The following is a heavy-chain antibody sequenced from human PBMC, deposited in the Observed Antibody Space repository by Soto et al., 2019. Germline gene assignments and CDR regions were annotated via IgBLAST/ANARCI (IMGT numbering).Heavy chain of an antibody. CDR3: ARGIFGSGTAIDY. V-gene: IGHV3-74*01. CDR2: INGDGSGT. D-gene: IGHD3-10*01. Sequence: EVQLVESGGGLVQPGGSLRLSCAASGFTFSGSWMHWVRQAPGKGLVWVSRINGDGSGTSYADFVKGRFTISRDDAKNTLFLQMNGLRAEDTAVYYWARGIFGSGTAIDYWGQGTLVTVSS. CDR1: GFTFSGSW. J-gene: IGHJ4*02.